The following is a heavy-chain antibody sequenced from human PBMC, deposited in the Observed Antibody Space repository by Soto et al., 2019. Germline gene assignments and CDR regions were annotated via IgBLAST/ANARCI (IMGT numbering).Heavy chain of an antibody. Sequence: GASVKVSCKASGYTFTSYGISWVRQAPGQGLEWMGWISAYNGNTNYAQKLQGRVTMTTDTSTITAYMELRSLISDDTAVYYCARVDEGGETDPWGQGTLVTVPQ. D-gene: IGHD3-10*01. J-gene: IGHJ5*02. CDR3: ARVDEGGETDP. CDR2: ISAYNGNT. CDR1: GYTFTSYG. V-gene: IGHV1-18*01.